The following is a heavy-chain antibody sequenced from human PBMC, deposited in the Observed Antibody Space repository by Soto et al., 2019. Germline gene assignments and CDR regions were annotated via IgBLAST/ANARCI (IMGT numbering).Heavy chain of an antibody. Sequence: SETLSLPCSVSGGSISTVGDYWTWIRQPPGKGLEWIGSIYHTGSTYYSKSLRSRLTMSVDTSKSQFSLRLSSVTAADTAVYYCARATGTLRSRNWDYWGQGSLVTVSS. CDR1: GGSISTVGDY. CDR2: IYHTGST. CDR3: ARATGTLRSRNWDY. V-gene: IGHV4-31*03. J-gene: IGHJ4*02. D-gene: IGHD1-1*01.